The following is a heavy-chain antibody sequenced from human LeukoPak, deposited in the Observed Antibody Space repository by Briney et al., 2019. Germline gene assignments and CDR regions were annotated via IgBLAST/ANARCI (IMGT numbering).Heavy chain of an antibody. CDR3: ARRLRGYSYGYFDY. Sequence: SETLSLTCSVSGGSISSYYWSWIRQPAGKGLEWIGRIYTSGSTNYNPSLKSRVTISVDTSKNQFSLKLSSVTAADTAVYYCARRLRGYSYGYFDYWGQGTLVTVSS. D-gene: IGHD5-18*01. CDR2: IYTSGST. V-gene: IGHV4-4*07. CDR1: GGSISSYY. J-gene: IGHJ4*02.